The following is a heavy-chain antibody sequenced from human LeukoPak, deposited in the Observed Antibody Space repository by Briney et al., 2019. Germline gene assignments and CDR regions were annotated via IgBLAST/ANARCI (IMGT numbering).Heavy chain of an antibody. J-gene: IGHJ4*02. CDR2: ISYDGSNK. D-gene: IGHD2-15*01. CDR1: GFTFSSYG. Sequence: GRSLRLSCAASGFTFSSYGMHWVRQAPGKGLEWVAVISYDGSNKYYADSVKGRFTISRDNSKNTLYLQMNSLRAEDTAVYYCASGLRYGHYWGQGTLVTVSS. V-gene: IGHV3-30*03. CDR3: ASGLRYGHY.